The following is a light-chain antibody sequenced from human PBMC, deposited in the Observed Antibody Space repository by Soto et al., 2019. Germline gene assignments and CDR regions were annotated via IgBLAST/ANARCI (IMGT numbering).Light chain of an antibody. V-gene: IGKV3-20*01. CDR1: QSISSSY. CDR3: QQFDSSSYT. Sequence: EIVLTQSPGTLSLSPGERATHTCRASQSISSSYLAWYQQKPGQAPRLLIYGASTRATGIPGRFSGSGSGIDFTLTISRPEPEDFAVYYCQQFDSSSYTFGHGTKLEIK. CDR2: GAS. J-gene: IGKJ2*01.